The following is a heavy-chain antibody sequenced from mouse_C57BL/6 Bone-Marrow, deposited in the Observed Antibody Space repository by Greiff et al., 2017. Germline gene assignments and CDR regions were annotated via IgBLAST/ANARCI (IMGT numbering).Heavy chain of an antibody. J-gene: IGHJ3*01. Sequence: VKLQQSGAELARPGASVKLSCKASGYTFTSYGISWVKQRTGQGLEWIREIYPRSGNTYYNEKFKGKATLTADKSSSTAYMELRSLTSEDSAVYFCARLGYGNYVGFAYWGQGTLVTVSA. V-gene: IGHV1-81*01. D-gene: IGHD2-1*01. CDR2: IYPRSGNT. CDR1: GYTFTSYG. CDR3: ARLGYGNYVGFAY.